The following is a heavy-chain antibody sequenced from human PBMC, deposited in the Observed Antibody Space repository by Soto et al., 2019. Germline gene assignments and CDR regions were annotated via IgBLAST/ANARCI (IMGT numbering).Heavy chain of an antibody. Sequence: EVQLVESGGGLVQPGGSLRLSCAASGFTVSSNYMSWVRQAPGKGLEWVSVIYSGGSVYYVDSVEGRFTISRDNSKNTLYLKMNSLRADDTAVYYCARHVYSYGGGYFDSWGKGTLVTVSS. CDR1: GFTVSSNY. CDR3: ARHVYSYGGGYFDS. D-gene: IGHD5-18*01. CDR2: IYSGGSV. V-gene: IGHV3-66*04. J-gene: IGHJ4*02.